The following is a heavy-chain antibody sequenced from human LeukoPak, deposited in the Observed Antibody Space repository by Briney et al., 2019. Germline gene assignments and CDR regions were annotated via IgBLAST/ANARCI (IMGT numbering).Heavy chain of an antibody. CDR3: ARGKWVAAAGMLDY. Sequence: PSETLSLTCTVSGGSISSGDYYWSWIHQPPGKGLEWIGYIYYSGSTYYNPSLKSRVTISVDTSKNQFSLKLSSVTAADTAVYYCARGKWVAAAGMLDYWGQGTLVTVSS. D-gene: IGHD6-13*01. CDR2: IYYSGST. J-gene: IGHJ4*02. CDR1: GGSISSGDYY. V-gene: IGHV4-30-4*08.